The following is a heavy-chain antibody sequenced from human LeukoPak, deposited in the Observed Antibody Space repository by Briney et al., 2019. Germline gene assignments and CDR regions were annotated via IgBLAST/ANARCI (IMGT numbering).Heavy chain of an antibody. CDR1: GFTFSSYS. CDR3: AREVAASAFDI. CDR2: ISSSSSYI. J-gene: IGHJ3*02. D-gene: IGHD2-15*01. Sequence: GGSLRLSCAASGFTFSSYSMNWVRQAPGEGLEWVSSISSSSSYIYYADSVKGRFTISRDNAKNSLYLQMNSLRAEDTAVYYCAREVAASAFDIWGQGTMVTVSS. V-gene: IGHV3-21*01.